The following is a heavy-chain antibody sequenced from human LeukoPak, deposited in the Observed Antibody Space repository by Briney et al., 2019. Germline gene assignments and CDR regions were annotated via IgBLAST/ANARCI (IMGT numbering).Heavy chain of an antibody. D-gene: IGHD2-21*02. Sequence: GRSLRLSCAASGFTFSSYGIHWVRQAPGKGLEWVAVIWYDGITKHYADSVKGRFTISRDNYKNTLYLQMNSLRAGDTAVYYCAREVYGDFGGPHAFDIWGQGTMVTVSS. CDR2: IWYDGITK. CDR1: GFTFSSYG. J-gene: IGHJ3*02. V-gene: IGHV3-33*01. CDR3: AREVYGDFGGPHAFDI.